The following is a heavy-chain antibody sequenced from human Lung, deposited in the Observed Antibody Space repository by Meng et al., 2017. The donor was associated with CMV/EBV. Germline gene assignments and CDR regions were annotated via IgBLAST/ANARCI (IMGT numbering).Heavy chain of an antibody. V-gene: IGHV4-61*01. CDR2: IYVSKNT. Sequence: SETLSLTCTVSGVSVTYNSYYWSWIRQSPGKGLEWIGYIYVSKNTKYNPSLQSRVTMSVDTTKNQVFLKLSSVTAADTAVYYCARDRAWLGRGSFAFWGQGTVVTVSS. CDR1: GVSVTYNSYY. J-gene: IGHJ3*01. D-gene: IGHD3-9*01. CDR3: ARDRAWLGRGSFAF.